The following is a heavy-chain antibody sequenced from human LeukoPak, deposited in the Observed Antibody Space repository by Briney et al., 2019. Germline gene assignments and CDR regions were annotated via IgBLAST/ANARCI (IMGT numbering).Heavy chain of an antibody. CDR2: ISWNSGSI. V-gene: IGHV3-9*01. D-gene: IGHD3-10*01. Sequence: GGSLRLSCAASGFTFDDYAMHWVRQAPGQGLEWVSGISWNSGSIGYADSVKGRFTISRDNAKNSLYLQMNSLRAEDTALYYCAKDISYYYGSGSPSGMDVWGQGTTVTVSS. CDR3: AKDISYYYGSGSPSGMDV. J-gene: IGHJ6*02. CDR1: GFTFDDYA.